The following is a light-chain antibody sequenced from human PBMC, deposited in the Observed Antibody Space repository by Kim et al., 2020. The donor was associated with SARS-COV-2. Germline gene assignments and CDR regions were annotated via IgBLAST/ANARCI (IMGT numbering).Light chain of an antibody. Sequence: PGERPTPSCRASQSVSSNYLAWYQQKPGQAPRLLIYGASSRATGIPDRFSGSGSGTDFTLTITRLEPEDFAVYYCQQYSSSPATFGQGTKVDIK. V-gene: IGKV3-20*01. CDR2: GAS. J-gene: IGKJ1*01. CDR3: QQYSSSPAT. CDR1: QSVSSNY.